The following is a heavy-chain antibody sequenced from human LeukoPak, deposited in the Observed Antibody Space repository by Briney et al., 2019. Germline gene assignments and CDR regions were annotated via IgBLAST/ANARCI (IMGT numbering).Heavy chain of an antibody. CDR1: GFTFSSYA. J-gene: IGHJ3*02. Sequence: GGPLRLSCAASGFTFSSYAMSWVRQAPGKGLEWVSAISGSGGSTYYADSVKGRFTISRDNSKNTLYLQMNSLRAEDTAVYYCAKMYYYDSSEDAFDIWGQGTMVTVSS. CDR3: AKMYYYDSSEDAFDI. CDR2: ISGSGGST. V-gene: IGHV3-23*01. D-gene: IGHD3-22*01.